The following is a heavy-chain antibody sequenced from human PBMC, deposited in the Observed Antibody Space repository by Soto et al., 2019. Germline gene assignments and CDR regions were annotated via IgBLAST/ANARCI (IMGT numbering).Heavy chain of an antibody. Sequence: SETLSLTCAVSGGSISSGGYSWSWIRQPPGKGLEWIGYIYHSGSTYYNPSLKSRVTISVDRSKNQFSLKLSSVTAADTAVYYCARVVAATLWFDPWGQGTLVTVSS. CDR2: IYHSGST. D-gene: IGHD2-15*01. CDR1: GGSISSGGYS. V-gene: IGHV4-30-2*01. J-gene: IGHJ5*02. CDR3: ARVVAATLWFDP.